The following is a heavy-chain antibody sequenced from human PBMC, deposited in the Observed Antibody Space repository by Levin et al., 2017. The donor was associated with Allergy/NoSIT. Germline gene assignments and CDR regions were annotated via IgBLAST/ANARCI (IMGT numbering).Heavy chain of an antibody. D-gene: IGHD1-14*01. CDR1: GGTFSSYA. Sequence: GASVKVSCKASGGTFSSYAISWVRQAPGQGLEWMGGIIPIFGTANYAQKFQGRVTITADESTNTAYMELSSLTSEDTAVYYCAREPELEPRYNWFDPWGQGTLVTVSS. CDR2: IIPIFGTA. J-gene: IGHJ5*02. V-gene: IGHV1-69*13. CDR3: AREPELEPRYNWFDP.